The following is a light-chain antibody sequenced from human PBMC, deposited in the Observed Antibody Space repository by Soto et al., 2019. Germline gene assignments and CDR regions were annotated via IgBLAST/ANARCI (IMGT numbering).Light chain of an antibody. CDR2: EAS. CDR3: QQRSNWPLT. CDR1: QSLTSNS. Sequence: EIVLTQSPGTLSLSPGERATLSCGASQSLTSNSLAWYQQKPGQAPRLLIYEASNRASGIPARFSGSGSGTDFTLTISSLEPEDFAVYYCQQRSNWPLTFGGGTKVEIK. V-gene: IGKV3D-20*02. J-gene: IGKJ4*01.